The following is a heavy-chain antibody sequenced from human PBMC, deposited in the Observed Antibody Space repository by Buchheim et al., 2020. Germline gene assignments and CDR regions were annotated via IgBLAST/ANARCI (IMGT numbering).Heavy chain of an antibody. V-gene: IGHV3-11*01. CDR3: TRDRRSGWYETSPIDY. Sequence: QVQLVESGGDLVKPGGSLRLSCAASGFTFSDYYMSWIRQAPGKGLEWVSYISSSGSIIYYADSVKGRFTISRDNAKNSLDLQMNSLRVEDTAVYYCTRDRRSGWYETSPIDYWGQGTL. CDR2: ISSSGSII. J-gene: IGHJ4*02. CDR1: GFTFSDYY. D-gene: IGHD6-19*01.